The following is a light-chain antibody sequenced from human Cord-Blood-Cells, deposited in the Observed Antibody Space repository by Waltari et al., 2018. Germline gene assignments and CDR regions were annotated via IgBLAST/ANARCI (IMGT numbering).Light chain of an antibody. Sequence: EIVLTQSPATLSLSPGERATLSCRGSLSVSSYLAWYQQKPGQAPRLLIYDASNRATCIPARFSVSGSVTDFTLTISSLEPEDFAVYYCQQRSNWPPITFGQGTRLEIK. CDR2: DAS. CDR1: LSVSSY. V-gene: IGKV3-11*01. CDR3: QQRSNWPPIT. J-gene: IGKJ5*01.